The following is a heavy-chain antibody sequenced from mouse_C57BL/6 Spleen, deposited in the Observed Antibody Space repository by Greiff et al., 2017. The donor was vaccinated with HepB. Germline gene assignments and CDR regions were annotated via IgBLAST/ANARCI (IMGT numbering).Heavy chain of an antibody. Sequence: DVMLVESGGGLVKPGGSLKLSCAASGFTFSDYGMHWVRQAPEKGLEWVAYISGGSSTIYYADTMKGRFTISRDNAKNTLFLQMTSLRSEDTAMYYCARSLYYYGSSPFDYWGQGTTLTVSS. J-gene: IGHJ2*01. D-gene: IGHD1-1*01. CDR3: ARSLYYYGSSPFDY. V-gene: IGHV5-17*01. CDR1: GFTFSDYG. CDR2: ISGGSSTI.